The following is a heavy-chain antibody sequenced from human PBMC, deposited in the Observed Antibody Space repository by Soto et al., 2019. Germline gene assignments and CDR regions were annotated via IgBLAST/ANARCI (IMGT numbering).Heavy chain of an antibody. J-gene: IGHJ6*01. D-gene: IGHD2-2*01. Sequence: VLKAPGKGLEWEAVISYDGSKKYYADSVKGRCTISRDNPENTLYLQMNSLRAEDTAVYYCAREDCSSTSCLSLYYYHGFGVWGQPITLTV. CDR3: AREDCSSTSCLSLYYYHGFGV. CDR2: ISYDGSKK. V-gene: IGHV3-30-3*01.